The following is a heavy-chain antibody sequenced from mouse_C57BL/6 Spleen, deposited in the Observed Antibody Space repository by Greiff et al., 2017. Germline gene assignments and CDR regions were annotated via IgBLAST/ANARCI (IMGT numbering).Heavy chain of an antibody. D-gene: IGHD1-1*01. CDR3: ARPDYYGSSSYAMDY. J-gene: IGHJ4*01. CDR2: ISSGSSTI. V-gene: IGHV5-17*01. CDR1: GFTFSDYG. Sequence: VQLKESGGGLVKPGGSLKLSCAASGFTFSDYGMHWVRQAPEKGLEWVAYISSGSSTIYYADTVKGRFTISRDNAKNTLFLQITSLRSEDTAMYYCARPDYYGSSSYAMDYWGQGTSVTVSS.